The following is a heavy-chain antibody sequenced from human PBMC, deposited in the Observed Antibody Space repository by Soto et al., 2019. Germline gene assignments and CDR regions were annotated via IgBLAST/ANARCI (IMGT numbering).Heavy chain of an antibody. Sequence: ASVKVSCKASGGTFSSYAISWVRQAPGQGLEWMGWISAYNGNTNYAQKLQGRVTMTTDTSTSTAYMELRSLRSDDTAVYYCAREIAAAGMFDYWGQGTLVTVSS. CDR2: ISAYNGNT. CDR1: GGTFSSYA. V-gene: IGHV1-18*01. CDR3: AREIAAAGMFDY. J-gene: IGHJ4*02. D-gene: IGHD6-13*01.